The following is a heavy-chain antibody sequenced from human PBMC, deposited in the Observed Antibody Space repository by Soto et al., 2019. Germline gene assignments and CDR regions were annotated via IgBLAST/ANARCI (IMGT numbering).Heavy chain of an antibody. J-gene: IGHJ6*02. V-gene: IGHV1-58*01. D-gene: IGHD3-3*01. CDR3: AAPITIFGVVTANYYYYGMDV. Sequence: SVKVSCKASGFTFTSSAVHWVREARGQRLELIGWIVVGSGNTNYAQKFQERVTITRDMSTSTAYMELSSLRSEDTAVYYCAAPITIFGVVTANYYYYGMDVWGQGTTVTVYS. CDR2: IVVGSGNT. CDR1: GFTFTSSA.